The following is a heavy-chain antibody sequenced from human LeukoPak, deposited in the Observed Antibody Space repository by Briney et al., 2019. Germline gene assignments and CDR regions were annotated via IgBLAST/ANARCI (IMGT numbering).Heavy chain of an antibody. Sequence: GGSLRLSCAASGFTFSTYSMNWVRQAPGKGLEWVSYISSSSTIYYADSVKGRFTISRDNAKNSLYLQMNSLRDEDTAVYYCARDRYIVVVPSLTSGFDPWGQGTLVTVSS. CDR3: ARDRYIVVVPSLTSGFDP. CDR2: ISSSSTI. D-gene: IGHD2-2*01. J-gene: IGHJ5*02. V-gene: IGHV3-48*02. CDR1: GFTFSTYS.